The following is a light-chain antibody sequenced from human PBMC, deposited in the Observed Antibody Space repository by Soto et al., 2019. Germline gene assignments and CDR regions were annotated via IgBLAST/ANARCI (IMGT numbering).Light chain of an antibody. CDR1: QSISSY. J-gene: IGKJ5*01. CDR2: AAS. Sequence: DIQITQSPSSLSASVGDSVTITCRASQSISSYLNWYQQKPGKAPKILIYAASSLPTGVPSRFSGSGSGTDFTLTINSLQPEDTETYYCQQTYSNPITFGQGTRLEIK. V-gene: IGKV1-39*01. CDR3: QQTYSNPIT.